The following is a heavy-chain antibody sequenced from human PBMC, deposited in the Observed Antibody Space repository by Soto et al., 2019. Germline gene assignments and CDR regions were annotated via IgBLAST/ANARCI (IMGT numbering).Heavy chain of an antibody. V-gene: IGHV4-30-4*01. CDR1: GGSLSDAGPY. CDR3: AGLRLSTIFGVGVNWFDP. Sequence: SLTCTVSGGSLSDAGPYWSWIRQSPGKGLEWMAYISDTGNTYYNPSLKSRATISVDTSKNQFSLKLSSVTAADTAVYYCAGLRLSTIFGVGVNWFDPWGQGTLVTVSS. D-gene: IGHD3-3*01. CDR2: ISDTGNT. J-gene: IGHJ5*02.